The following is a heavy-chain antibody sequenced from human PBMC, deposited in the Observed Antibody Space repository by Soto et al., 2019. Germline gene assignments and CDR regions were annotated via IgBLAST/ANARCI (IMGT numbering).Heavy chain of an antibody. CDR1: GGSISSADYY. D-gene: IGHD5-12*01. Sequence: SETLSLTCTVSGGSISSADYYWSWVRQPPGKGLEWIRYIYYSGSTFVNPSLKSRVTISKDMSRNEFSLRLNSVTAADTAVYYCARAIVVTIGGMDVWGQGTTVTVS. J-gene: IGHJ6*02. CDR3: ARAIVVTIGGMDV. CDR2: IYYSGST. V-gene: IGHV4-30-4*01.